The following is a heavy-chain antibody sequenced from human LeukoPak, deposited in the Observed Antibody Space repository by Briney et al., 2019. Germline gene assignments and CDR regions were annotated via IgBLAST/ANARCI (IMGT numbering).Heavy chain of an antibody. CDR1: GFTFRGYN. D-gene: IGHD5-18*01. CDR3: ARDGFSYGPGAAMGY. CDR2: ISSSSSYI. V-gene: IGHV3-21*01. J-gene: IGHJ4*02. Sequence: GGSLRLSCAASGFTFRGYNLNWVRQAPGKGLEWVSGISSSSSYIYYADSVKGRFTISRDNAKNSLYLQMNSLRAEDTAVYYCARDGFSYGPGAAMGYWGQGTLVTVSS.